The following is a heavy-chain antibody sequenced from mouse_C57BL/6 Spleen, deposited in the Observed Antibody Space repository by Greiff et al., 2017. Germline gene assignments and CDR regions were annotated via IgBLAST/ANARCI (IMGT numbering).Heavy chain of an antibody. J-gene: IGHJ3*01. V-gene: IGHV14-4*01. Sequence: VQLQQSGAELVRPGASVKLSCTASGFNIKDAYMHWVKQRPEQGLEWIGWIDPENGDTEYASKFQGKATITADASSHTAYLQLSSLTSEDTAVYYCTSPYYYYGSSYSAWFAYWGQGTLVTVSA. CDR2: IDPENGDT. CDR1: GFNIKDAY. CDR3: TSPYYYYGSSYSAWFAY. D-gene: IGHD1-1*01.